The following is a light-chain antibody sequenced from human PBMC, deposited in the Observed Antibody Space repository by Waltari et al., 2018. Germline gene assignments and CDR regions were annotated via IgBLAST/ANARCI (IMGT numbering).Light chain of an antibody. V-gene: IGKV3-11*01. Sequence: EIVLTQSPATLSLSPGERATLSFRASQSVSNYLAWYQQRSGQAPRLLIYFASNRATGIPSPFTGSGSGTDFTLTISRLEPEDFAVYYCQQRSDWPLTFGGGTKVESK. CDR1: QSVSNY. CDR2: FAS. CDR3: QQRSDWPLT. J-gene: IGKJ4*01.